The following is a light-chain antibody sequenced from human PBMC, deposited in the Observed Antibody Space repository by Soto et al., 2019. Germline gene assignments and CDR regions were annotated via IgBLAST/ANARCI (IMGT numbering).Light chain of an antibody. J-gene: IGLJ1*01. CDR3: SSYTGSSTLV. V-gene: IGLV2-14*01. Sequence: QSALTQPASVSGSPGQSITISCTGTSSDVGAYNYVSWYQQHPGKAPKFMIYEVSNRPSGVSNRFSGSKSGNTASLTISGLQAEDEADYYRSSYTGSSTLVFGTGTKLTVL. CDR1: SSDVGAYNY. CDR2: EVS.